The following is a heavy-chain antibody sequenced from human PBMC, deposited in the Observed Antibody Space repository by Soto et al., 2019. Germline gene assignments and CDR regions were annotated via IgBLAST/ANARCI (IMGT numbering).Heavy chain of an antibody. J-gene: IGHJ6*02. Sequence: ASVKVSCKASGYTFTGYYMHWVRQAPGQGLEWMGWINPNSGGTNYAQKFQGWVTMTRDTSISTAYMELSRLRSDDTAVYYCARGGLRYFDWLQDVFFYYYGMDVWGQGTTVTVSS. V-gene: IGHV1-2*04. CDR1: GYTFTGYY. D-gene: IGHD3-9*01. CDR2: INPNSGGT. CDR3: ARGGLRYFDWLQDVFFYYYGMDV.